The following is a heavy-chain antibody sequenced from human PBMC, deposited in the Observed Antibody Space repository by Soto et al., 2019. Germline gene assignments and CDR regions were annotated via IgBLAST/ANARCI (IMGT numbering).Heavy chain of an antibody. V-gene: IGHV1-69*06. D-gene: IGHD2-2*01. CDR2: IIPIFGTA. Sequence: GASVKVSCKVSGGTFISYSISWVRQAPGQGLEWMGGIIPIFGTADYAQKFQGRVTITADKSTSTAYMELSSLRSEDTAVYFCTRGEDIVVAPPAAGYVMDVWGQGTTVTVSS. CDR1: GGTFISYS. J-gene: IGHJ6*02. CDR3: TRGEDIVVAPPAAGYVMDV.